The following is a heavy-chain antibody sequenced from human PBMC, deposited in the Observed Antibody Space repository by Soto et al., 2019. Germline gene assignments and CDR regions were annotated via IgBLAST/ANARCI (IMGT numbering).Heavy chain of an antibody. J-gene: IGHJ5*02. CDR3: TRVLWQWLVRWFDP. CDR1: GFTFGDYA. Sequence: GGSLRLSCTASGFTFGDYAMSWFRQAPGKGLEWVGFIRSKAYGGTTEYAASVKGRFTISRDDSKSIAYLQMNSLKTEDTAVYYCTRVLWQWLVRWFDPWGQGTLVTVSS. D-gene: IGHD6-19*01. V-gene: IGHV3-49*03. CDR2: IRSKAYGGTT.